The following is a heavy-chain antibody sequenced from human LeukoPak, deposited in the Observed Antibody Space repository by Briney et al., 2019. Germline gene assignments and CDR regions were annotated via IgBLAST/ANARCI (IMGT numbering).Heavy chain of an antibody. J-gene: IGHJ4*02. CDR2: INQDGSEK. V-gene: IGHV3-7*01. Sequence: GGSLRLSCAASGFTFRNSWMHWVRQAPGKGLEWVADINQDGSEKYYVDSAKGRFTISRDTAKNSLHLQMNSLRAEDTAVYYCARDRGFTSFDYWGQGILVTVSS. CDR1: GFTFRNSW. D-gene: IGHD5-12*01. CDR3: ARDRGFTSFDY.